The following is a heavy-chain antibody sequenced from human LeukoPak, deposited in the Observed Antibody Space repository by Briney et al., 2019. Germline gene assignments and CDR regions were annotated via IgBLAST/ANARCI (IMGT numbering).Heavy chain of an antibody. J-gene: IGHJ4*02. CDR1: GFTFDDYA. V-gene: IGHV3-9*01. CDR3: AKDIGYSYGALGY. Sequence: GGSLRLSCAASGFTFDDYAMHWVRQAPGKGLEWVSGISWNSGSIGYADSVKGRFTISRDNAMNSLYLQMNSLRAEDTALYYCAKDIGYSYGALGYWGQGTLVTVSS. D-gene: IGHD5-18*01. CDR2: ISWNSGSI.